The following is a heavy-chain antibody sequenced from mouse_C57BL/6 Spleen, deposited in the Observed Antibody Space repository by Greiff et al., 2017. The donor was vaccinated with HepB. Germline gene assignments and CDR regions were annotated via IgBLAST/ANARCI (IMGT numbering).Heavy chain of an antibody. CDR1: GYTFTDYY. D-gene: IGHD1-1*01. CDR2: IYPGSGNT. J-gene: IGHJ2*01. V-gene: IGHV1-76*01. Sequence: QVQLQQSGAELVRPGASVKLSCKASGYTFTDYYINWVKQRPGQGLEWIARIYPGSGNTYYNEKFKGKATLTAEKSSSTAYMQLSSLTSEDSAVYFCARGGYYGRGYFDYWGQGTTLTVSS. CDR3: ARGGYYGRGYFDY.